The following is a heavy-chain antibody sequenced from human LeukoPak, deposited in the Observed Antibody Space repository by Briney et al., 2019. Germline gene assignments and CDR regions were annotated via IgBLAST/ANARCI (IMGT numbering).Heavy chain of an antibody. V-gene: IGHV4-34*01. D-gene: IGHD2-2*02. CDR1: GGSFSGYY. Sequence: PSETLSLTCAVYGGSFSGYYWSWLRQPPGKGLEWIGEINHSGSTNYNPSLKSRVTISVDTSKNQFSLKLSSVTAADTAVYYCARVRGYCSSTSCYMRPTVFFDYWGQGTLVTVSS. CDR3: ARVRGYCSSTSCYMRPTVFFDY. CDR2: INHSGST. J-gene: IGHJ4*02.